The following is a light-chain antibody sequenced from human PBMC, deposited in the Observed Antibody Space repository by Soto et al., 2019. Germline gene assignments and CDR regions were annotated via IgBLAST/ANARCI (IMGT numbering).Light chain of an antibody. J-gene: IGKJ2*01. CDR1: QTIDHW. CDR3: QHSTTYFYT. CDR2: KAS. Sequence: DIQMTQSPSTLSASVGDRVTISCRASQTIDHWLAWFQQKPGKPPKLLIYKASTLKSGVPSRFSGSGSGTDFTLTITSLLPDDIATYYCQHSTTYFYTFGQGTKLEIK. V-gene: IGKV1-5*03.